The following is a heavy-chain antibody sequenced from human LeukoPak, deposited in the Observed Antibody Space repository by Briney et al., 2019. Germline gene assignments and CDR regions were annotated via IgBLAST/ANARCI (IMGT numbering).Heavy chain of an antibody. CDR3: ARGITYYYDSSGPPRDY. CDR1: GFTFSSYA. V-gene: IGHV3-30-3*01. D-gene: IGHD3-22*01. J-gene: IGHJ4*02. CDR2: ISYDGSNK. Sequence: PGRSLRLSCAASGFTFSSYAMHWVRQAPGKGLEWVAVISYDGSNKYYADSVKGRFTISRDNPKNTLYLQMNSLRAEDTAVYYCARGITYYYDSSGPPRDYWGQGTLVTVSS.